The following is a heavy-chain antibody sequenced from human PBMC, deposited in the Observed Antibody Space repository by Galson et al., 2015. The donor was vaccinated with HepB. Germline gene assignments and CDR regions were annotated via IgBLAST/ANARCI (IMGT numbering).Heavy chain of an antibody. CDR3: VKEDILTGYSVGSFHF. CDR1: GFRFHYYA. CDR2: ISHNGGAT. V-gene: IGHV3-64D*06. J-gene: IGHJ3*01. D-gene: IGHD3-9*01. Sequence: SLRLSCAGSGFRFHYYALHWVRQAPGKGLEFVSGISHNGGATKLADSVRDRFTISRDNSKNTMYLQMNSLRTEDTAVYYCVKEDILTGYSVGSFHFWGRGTMVTVSS.